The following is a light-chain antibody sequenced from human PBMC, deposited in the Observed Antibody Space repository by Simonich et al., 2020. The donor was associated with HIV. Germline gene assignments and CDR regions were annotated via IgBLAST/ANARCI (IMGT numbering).Light chain of an antibody. Sequence: EIVLTQSPGTLSLSPGERATLSCRASQSVSSSYFAWYQQKPGLAPRLLIYGASTRATCIPARFSGSGSGTEFTLVISSMQSEDFAVYYCQQYNAWPTFGGGTKVEIK. CDR3: QQYNAWPT. J-gene: IGKJ4*02. CDR2: GAS. CDR1: QSVSSSY. V-gene: IGKV3-15*01.